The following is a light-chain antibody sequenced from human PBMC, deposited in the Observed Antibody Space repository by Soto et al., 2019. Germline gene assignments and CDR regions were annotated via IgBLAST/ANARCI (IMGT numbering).Light chain of an antibody. J-gene: IGKJ2*01. V-gene: IGKV3D-20*02. Sequence: EIVLTQSPGSLSLSPRERATLSCRASQSVSSNHLAWYQQRPGQAPRLLIYGASRRATGIPDRFSGSGSGTDFTLTISRLEPEDFAVYYCQQRSNWPPYTFGQGTKLEIK. CDR2: GAS. CDR1: QSVSSNH. CDR3: QQRSNWPPYT.